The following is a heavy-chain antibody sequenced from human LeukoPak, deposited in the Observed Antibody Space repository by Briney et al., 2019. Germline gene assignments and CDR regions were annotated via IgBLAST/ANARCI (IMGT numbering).Heavy chain of an antibody. CDR1: GDTVSSNRAA. D-gene: IGHD6-19*01. Sequence: SQTLSLTCAISGDTVSSNRAAWHWIRQFPSRGLEWLGRTYYRSEWSNDYALSVKGRITINPDTSKNQFSLQLTSVTPEDTAVYYCARGAHNSGWLWGQGTLVTVSS. J-gene: IGHJ4*02. V-gene: IGHV6-1*01. CDR2: TYYRSEWSN. CDR3: ARGAHNSGWL.